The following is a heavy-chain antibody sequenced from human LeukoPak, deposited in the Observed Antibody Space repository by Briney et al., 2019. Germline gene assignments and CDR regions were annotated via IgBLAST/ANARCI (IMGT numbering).Heavy chain of an antibody. CDR3: ATGSLSSGWY. Sequence: PGGSLRLSCAASGFTFNNYAMSWVRQAPGKGLEWVSAISGSGGTTYYADSVKGRFTISRDSSKNTLFLQMNSLRAEDTAVYYCATGSLSSGWYWGQGTLVTVSS. V-gene: IGHV3-23*01. CDR2: ISGSGGTT. D-gene: IGHD6-19*01. CDR1: GFTFNNYA. J-gene: IGHJ4*02.